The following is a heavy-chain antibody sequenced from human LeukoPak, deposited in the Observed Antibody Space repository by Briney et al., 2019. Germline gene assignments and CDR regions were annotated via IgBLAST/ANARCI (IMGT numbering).Heavy chain of an antibody. Sequence: GGSLRLSCAASGFTFSSYWMSWVRQAPGKGLEWVANIKQDGSEKYYVDSVKGRFTISRDNAKNSLYLQMNSLRAEDTAMYYCARDRGATVTTVYYFDYWGQGTLVTVSS. J-gene: IGHJ4*02. CDR1: GFTFSSYW. V-gene: IGHV3-7*01. CDR3: ARDRGATVTTVYYFDY. CDR2: IKQDGSEK. D-gene: IGHD4-17*01.